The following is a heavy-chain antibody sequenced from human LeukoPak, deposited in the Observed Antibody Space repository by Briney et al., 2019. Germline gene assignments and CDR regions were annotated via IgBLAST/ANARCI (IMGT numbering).Heavy chain of an antibody. CDR2: INPSGGST. CDR1: GGTFSSYA. D-gene: IGHD1-7*01. CDR3: ALGITGTDLNWFDP. J-gene: IGHJ5*02. Sequence: GASVKVSCKASGGTFSSYAISWVRQAPGQGLEWMGIINPSGGSTSYAQKFQGRVTMTRDTSTSTVYMELSSLRSEDTAVYYCALGITGTDLNWFDPWGQGTLVTVSS. V-gene: IGHV1-46*01.